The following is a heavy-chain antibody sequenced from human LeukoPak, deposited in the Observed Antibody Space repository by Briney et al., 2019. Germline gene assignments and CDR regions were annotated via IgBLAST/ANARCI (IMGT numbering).Heavy chain of an antibody. CDR2: ISSSSSYI. CDR3: ARDLGPTRKAAPFDY. J-gene: IGHJ4*02. V-gene: IGHV3-21*01. Sequence: GSLRLSCAASGFTFSSYGMNWVRQAPGKGLEWVSSISSSSSYIYYADSVKGRFTISRDNAKNSLYLQMNSLRAEDTAVYYCARDLGPTRKAAPFDYWGQGTLVTVSS. CDR1: GFTFSSYG. D-gene: IGHD7-27*01.